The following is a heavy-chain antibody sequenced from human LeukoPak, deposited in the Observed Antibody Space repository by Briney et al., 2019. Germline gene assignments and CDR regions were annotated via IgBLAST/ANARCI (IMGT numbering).Heavy chain of an antibody. V-gene: IGHV3-9*03. CDR1: GFTFDDYA. D-gene: IGHD3-22*01. CDR2: ISWNSGSI. J-gene: IGHJ4*02. Sequence: AGGSLRLSCAASGFTFDDYAMHWVRQAPGKGLEWVSGISWNSGSIGYADSVKGRFTISRDNAKNSLYLQMNSLRAEDMALYYCAKGGYDNSGYYDFDYWGQGTLVTVSS. CDR3: AKGGYDNSGYYDFDY.